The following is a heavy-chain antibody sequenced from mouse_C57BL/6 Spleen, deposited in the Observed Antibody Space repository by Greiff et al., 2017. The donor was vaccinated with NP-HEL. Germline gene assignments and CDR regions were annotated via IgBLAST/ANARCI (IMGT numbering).Heavy chain of an antibody. Sequence: EVQLVESGGGLVKPGGSLKLSCAASGFTFSSYAMSWVRQTPEKRLEWVATISDGGSYTYYPDNVKGRFTISRDNAKNNLYLQMGHLKSEDTAMYYCARDPFAYWGQGTLVTVSA. V-gene: IGHV5-4*01. CDR1: GFTFSSYA. CDR2: ISDGGSYT. J-gene: IGHJ3*01. CDR3: ARDPFAY.